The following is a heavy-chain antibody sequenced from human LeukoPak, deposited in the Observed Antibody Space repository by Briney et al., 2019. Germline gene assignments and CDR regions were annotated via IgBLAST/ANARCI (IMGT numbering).Heavy chain of an antibody. D-gene: IGHD5-18*01. Sequence: PGGSLRLSCSASGFAFSGFAMGWGRQPPGTGLEWIGNIYFSGSTYYNPSLKSRVTISVDTSKNQFSLKVSSVTAADTAVYYCARHDSGYSYGFDYWGQGTLVTVSS. V-gene: IGHV4-39*01. J-gene: IGHJ4*02. CDR2: IYFSGST. CDR3: ARHDSGYSYGFDY. CDR1: GFAFSGFA.